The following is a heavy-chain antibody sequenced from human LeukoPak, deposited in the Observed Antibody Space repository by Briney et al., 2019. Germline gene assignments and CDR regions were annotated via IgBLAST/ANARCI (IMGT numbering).Heavy chain of an antibody. Sequence: PGGSLRLSCAASGFTFSSYAMSWVRQAPGKGLEWVSAISGSGGSTYCADSVKGRFTISRDNAKNTLYLQMNSLRAEDTAVYYCASDIVVVPAAPPAFDIWGQGTMVTVSS. D-gene: IGHD2-2*01. V-gene: IGHV3-23*01. CDR2: ISGSGGST. CDR3: ASDIVVVPAAPPAFDI. CDR1: GFTFSSYA. J-gene: IGHJ3*02.